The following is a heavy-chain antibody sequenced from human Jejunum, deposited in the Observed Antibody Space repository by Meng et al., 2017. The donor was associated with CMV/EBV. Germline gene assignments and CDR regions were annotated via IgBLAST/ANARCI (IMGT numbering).Heavy chain of an antibody. Sequence: ASGYIFTDYDIHWVRQAPGEGREWLGWIKLSSGETNDAQKFQGRVTMTRDTSVSTAYMELNSLRSDDTAVYYCVPYSGSSFRFDPWGQGTQVTVSS. D-gene: IGHD5-12*01. V-gene: IGHV1-2*02. CDR1: GYIFTDYD. CDR2: IKLSSGET. J-gene: IGHJ5*02. CDR3: VPYSGSSFRFDP.